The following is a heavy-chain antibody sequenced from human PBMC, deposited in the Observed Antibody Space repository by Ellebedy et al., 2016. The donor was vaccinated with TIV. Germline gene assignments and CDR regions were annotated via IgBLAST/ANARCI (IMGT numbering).Heavy chain of an antibody. V-gene: IGHV3-7*01. CDR1: GFSFRNYW. CDR3: ARRASYGDYAVQVNPWFDP. CDR2: IYQDGSEK. D-gene: IGHD4-17*01. Sequence: GGSLRLSCAASGFSFRNYWMGWVRQAPGKGLEWVANIYQDGSEKYYVDSVKGRFTISRDNAKNSLYLQLNSLRVEDTAVYYCARRASYGDYAVQVNPWFDPWGQGTLVTVSS. J-gene: IGHJ5*02.